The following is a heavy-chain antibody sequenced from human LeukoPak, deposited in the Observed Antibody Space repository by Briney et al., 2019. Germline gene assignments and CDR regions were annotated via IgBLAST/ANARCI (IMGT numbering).Heavy chain of an antibody. CDR1: GYTFTGYY. Sequence: ASVKVSCMASGYTFTGYYMHWVRQAPGQGLEWMGWINPNSGGIKYAQKFQGSVTMTRDTSISTAYMELSRLRSDDTAVYYCARVYCDYTPTDAFDIWAQGTRVTVSS. J-gene: IGHJ3*02. CDR3: ARVYCDYTPTDAFDI. D-gene: IGHD4-17*01. CDR2: INPNSGGI. V-gene: IGHV1-2*02.